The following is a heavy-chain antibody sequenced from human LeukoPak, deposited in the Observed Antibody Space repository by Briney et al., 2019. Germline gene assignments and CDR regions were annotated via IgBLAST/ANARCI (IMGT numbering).Heavy chain of an antibody. D-gene: IGHD3-22*01. CDR1: VFIFSRYG. V-gene: IGHV3-33*08. J-gene: IGHJ1*01. CDR3: RRDSSSYLQH. CDR2: ISYNGRNK. Sequence: PGRSLRLPCAASVFIFSRYGMHWVRQPRAKGRVWVEVISYNGRNKYYAESLKGRFTISRDNSKNTPYLQMNSLSAEDTAVYYCRRDSSSYLQHWGQGTLVTVSS.